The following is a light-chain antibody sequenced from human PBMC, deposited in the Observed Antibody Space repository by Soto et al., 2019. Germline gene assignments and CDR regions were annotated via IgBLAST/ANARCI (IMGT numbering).Light chain of an antibody. J-gene: IGLJ2*01. V-gene: IGLV3-21*02. CDR3: QVWHSTSVRV. CDR2: DDR. CDR1: NIGAKG. Sequence: SYELTQPPSXXXXXGQTASITCGGNNIGAKGVHWYQQKNPGQAPVLVVFDDRARPSAIPERFSGSNSGNTATLTISRVEAGDEADYYCQVWHSTSVRVFGGGTKLTVL.